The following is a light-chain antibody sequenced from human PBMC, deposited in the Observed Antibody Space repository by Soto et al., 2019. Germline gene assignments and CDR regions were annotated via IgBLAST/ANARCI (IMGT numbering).Light chain of an antibody. CDR2: DAS. CDR1: QSISSW. Sequence: IQMTESPSTLSASLGDRVTITCRASQSISSWLAWYQQKPGKAPKLLIYDASSLESGVPSRFSGSGSGTEFTLTISSLQPDDFATYYCQQYNSYGTPRTFGQGTKVDI. J-gene: IGKJ1*01. V-gene: IGKV1-5*01. CDR3: QQYNSYGTPRT.